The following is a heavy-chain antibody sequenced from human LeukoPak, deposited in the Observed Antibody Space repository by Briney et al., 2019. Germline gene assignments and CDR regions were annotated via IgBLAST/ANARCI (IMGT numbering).Heavy chain of an antibody. J-gene: IGHJ4*02. V-gene: IGHV3-66*01. CDR2: IYSGGST. CDR3: ARDNIAVAGTDY. CDR1: GFTVSSNY. D-gene: IGHD6-19*01. Sequence: PGGSLRLSCAASGFTVSSNYMSWVRQAPGKGLEWVSVIYSGGSTYYADSVKGRFTISRDNSMNTLYLQMNSLRAEDTAVYYCARDNIAVAGTDYWGQGTLVTVSS.